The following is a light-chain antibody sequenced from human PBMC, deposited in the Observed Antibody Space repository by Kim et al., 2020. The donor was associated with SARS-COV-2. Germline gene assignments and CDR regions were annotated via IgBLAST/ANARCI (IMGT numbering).Light chain of an antibody. V-gene: IGLV3-1*01. Sequence: VSPGQTASITCSGDKLGDKYACCYQQKPGQSPVVVIHQDSKRPSGIPERFSGSNSGNTATLTISGTQAMDEADYYCQAWDSSTVVFGGGTQLTVL. CDR3: QAWDSSTVV. CDR1: KLGDKY. J-gene: IGLJ2*01. CDR2: QDS.